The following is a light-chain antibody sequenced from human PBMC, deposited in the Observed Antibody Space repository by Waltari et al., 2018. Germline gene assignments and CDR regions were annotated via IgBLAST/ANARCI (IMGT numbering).Light chain of an antibody. V-gene: IGKV1-39*01. CDR1: QSISSY. CDR3: QQSYITPAT. Sequence: DIQMTQSPSSLSASVGDRVTITCRASQSISSYLSWYQHQPGKAPKLLIYAASTLQGGVPPRFSGSGSGTYFTLTIRSLQVEDSATYYGQQSYITPATFGGGTKVEIK. CDR2: AAS. J-gene: IGKJ4*01.